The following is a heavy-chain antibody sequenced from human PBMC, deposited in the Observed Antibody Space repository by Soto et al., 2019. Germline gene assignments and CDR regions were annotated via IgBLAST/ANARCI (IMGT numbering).Heavy chain of an antibody. D-gene: IGHD6-13*01. J-gene: IGHJ4*02. CDR1: GFTFSSYA. V-gene: IGHV3-30-3*01. CDR3: ARVGSSSAIFDY. CDR2: ISYDGSNK. Sequence: QVQLVESGGGVVQPGRSLRLSCAASGFTFSSYAMHWVRQAPGKGLEWVAVISYDGSNKYYADSVKGRFTISRDNSKNTLYLQMNSLRAEDTVVYYCARVGSSSAIFDYWGQGTLVTVSS.